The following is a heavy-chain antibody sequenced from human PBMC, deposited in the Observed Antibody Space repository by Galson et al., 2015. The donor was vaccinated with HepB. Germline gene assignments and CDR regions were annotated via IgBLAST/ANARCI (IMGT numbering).Heavy chain of an antibody. V-gene: IGHV3-21*01. J-gene: IGHJ4*02. D-gene: IGHD6-6*01. CDR1: GFTFSSYS. Sequence: SLRLSCAASGFTFSSYSMNWVRQAPGKGLEWVSSISSSSSYIYYADSVKGRFTISRDNAKNSLYLQMNSLRAEDTAVYYCARVGSSSAAALDYWGQGTLVTVSS. CDR2: ISSSSSYI. CDR3: ARVGSSSAAALDY.